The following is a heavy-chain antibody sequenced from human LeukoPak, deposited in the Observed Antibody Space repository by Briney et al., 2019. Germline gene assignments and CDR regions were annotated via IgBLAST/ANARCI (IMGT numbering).Heavy chain of an antibody. CDR3: ATLPNYDILTGYSY. V-gene: IGHV4-39*07. Sequence: SETLSLTCTVSGVSIRSSYYYWSWIRQPPGKGLEWIGEINHSGSTNYNPSLKSRVTISVDTSKNQFSLKLSSVTAADTAVYYCATLPNYDILTGYSYWGQGTLVTVSS. D-gene: IGHD3-9*01. CDR1: GVSIRSSYYY. CDR2: INHSGST. J-gene: IGHJ4*02.